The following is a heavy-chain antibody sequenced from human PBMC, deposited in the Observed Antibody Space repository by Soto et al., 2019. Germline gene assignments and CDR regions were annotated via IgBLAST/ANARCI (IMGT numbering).Heavy chain of an antibody. J-gene: IGHJ4*02. V-gene: IGHV3-21*01. D-gene: IGHD5-12*01. CDR1: GFTFSSYS. CDR3: ARDPTRDGYNTPHDS. CDR2: ISSSSTYI. Sequence: PGGSLRLSCSASGFTFSSYSMNWVRQAPGKGLEWVSSISSSSTYIYYADSLKGRFTISRDNAKNSLYLQMNSLRAEDTAVYYCARDPTRDGYNTPHDSWGQGTLVTVSS.